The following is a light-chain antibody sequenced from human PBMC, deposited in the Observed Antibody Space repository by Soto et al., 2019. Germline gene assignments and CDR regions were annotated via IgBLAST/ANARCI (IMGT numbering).Light chain of an antibody. CDR2: DAS. CDR1: QSVRSF. Sequence: DIVLTQSPATLSFSPGERATLSCRASQSVRSFLAWYQQKPGQAPRLLIYDASNRATGIPARFSGSGSGTDFTLTISSLEPEDFAVYYCQQRGNWPLTFGGGTKVDIK. V-gene: IGKV3-11*01. J-gene: IGKJ4*01. CDR3: QQRGNWPLT.